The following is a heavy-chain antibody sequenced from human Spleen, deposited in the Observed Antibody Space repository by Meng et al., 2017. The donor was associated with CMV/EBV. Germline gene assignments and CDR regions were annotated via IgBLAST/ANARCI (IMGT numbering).Heavy chain of an antibody. V-gene: IGHV1-2*02. J-gene: IGHJ5*02. CDR3: ARGSGFCSSTSCQSNWFDP. D-gene: IGHD2-2*01. CDR2: INPNSGGT. Sequence: TFNGYYMHWVRQAPGQGLEWMGWINPNSGGTNYAQKFQGRVTMTRDTSISTAYMELSRLRSDDTAVYYCARGSGFCSSTSCQSNWFDPWGPGTLVTVSS. CDR1: TFNGYY.